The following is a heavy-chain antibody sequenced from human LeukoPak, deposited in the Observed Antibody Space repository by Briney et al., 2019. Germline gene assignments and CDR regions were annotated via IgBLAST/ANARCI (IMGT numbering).Heavy chain of an antibody. CDR2: ISGSGGST. CDR3: NTVTYYNSRAPGDY. Sequence: AGGSLRLSRAASGFTFSSYAMSWVRQAPGKGLEWVSAISGSGGSTYYADSVKGRFTISRDNSKNTLYLQMNSLRVDDTAVYYCNTVTYYNSRAPGDYWGQGALVTVSS. J-gene: IGHJ4*02. D-gene: IGHD3-10*01. V-gene: IGHV3-23*01. CDR1: GFTFSSYA.